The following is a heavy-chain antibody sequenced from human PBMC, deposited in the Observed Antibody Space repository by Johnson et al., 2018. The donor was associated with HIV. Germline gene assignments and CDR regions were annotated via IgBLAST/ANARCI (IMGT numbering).Heavy chain of an antibody. D-gene: IGHD6-13*01. Sequence: QVQLVESGGGVVQPGGSLRLSCAASGFTFSNYGMHWVRQAPGKGLEWVAVIWYDGRNKYYADSVKGRFTISRDNSKNPLYLQMNSLKAEETAVYYCARESVALVAFDIWGQGTMVTVSS. J-gene: IGHJ3*02. CDR1: GFTFSNYG. CDR2: IWYDGRNK. V-gene: IGHV3-33*01. CDR3: ARESVALVAFDI.